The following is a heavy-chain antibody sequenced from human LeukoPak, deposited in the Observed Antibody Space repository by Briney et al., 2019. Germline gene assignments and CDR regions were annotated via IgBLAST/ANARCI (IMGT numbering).Heavy chain of an antibody. CDR3: AKEVPHYYDSSGPDPYFDY. V-gene: IGHV3-33*06. Sequence: GGSLRLSCAASGFTFSSYGMHWVRQAPGKGLEWVAVIWYDGSNKYYADSVKGRFTISRDNSKNTLYLQMNSLRAGDTAVYYCAKEVPHYYDSSGPDPYFDYWGQGTLVTVSS. D-gene: IGHD3-22*01. CDR2: IWYDGSNK. CDR1: GFTFSSYG. J-gene: IGHJ4*02.